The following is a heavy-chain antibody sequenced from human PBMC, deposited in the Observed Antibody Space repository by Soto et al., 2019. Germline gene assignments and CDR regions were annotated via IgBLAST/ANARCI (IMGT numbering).Heavy chain of an antibody. J-gene: IGHJ4*02. CDR2: IKDDGSDK. Sequence: EVQLVESGGDLVQPGGSLRLSCVASGFTFNTYWMSWVRQAPGKGLEWVANIKDDGSDKYYVDSVKGRFTISRDNAKNFLYRQISLFGAGDTAIYDCASFTIGSSGDYWGQRTVVTVSP. CDR3: ASFTIGSSGDY. CDR1: GFTFNTYW. V-gene: IGHV3-7*01. D-gene: IGHD3-9*01.